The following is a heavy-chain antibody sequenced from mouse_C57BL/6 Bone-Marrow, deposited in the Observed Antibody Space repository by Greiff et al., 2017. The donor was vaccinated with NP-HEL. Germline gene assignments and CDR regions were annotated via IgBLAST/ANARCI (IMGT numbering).Heavy chain of an antibody. CDR3: ARWRGLAY. CDR1: GYAFTNYL. J-gene: IGHJ3*01. V-gene: IGHV1-54*01. Sequence: QVQLKESGAELVRPGTSVKVSCKASGYAFTNYLIEWVKQRPGQGLEWIGVINPGSGGTNYNEKFKGKATLTADKSSSTAYMQLSSLTSEDSAVYFCARWRGLAYWGQGTLVTVSA. CDR2: INPGSGGT.